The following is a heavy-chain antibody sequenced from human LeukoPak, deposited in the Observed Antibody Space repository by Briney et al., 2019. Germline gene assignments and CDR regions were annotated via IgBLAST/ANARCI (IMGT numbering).Heavy chain of an antibody. CDR3: ARDRRYGSYIPDY. J-gene: IGHJ4*02. D-gene: IGHD1-26*01. CDR2: IWYDGSNK. CDR1: GFTFSSYG. V-gene: IGHV3-33*01. Sequence: GGSLRLSCAAAGFTFSSYGMHWVRPAPGKGVGGGAVIWYDGSNKYYADSVKGRFTISRDNSKNTLYLQMNSLRAEDTAVYYCARDRRYGSYIPDYWGQGTLVTVSS.